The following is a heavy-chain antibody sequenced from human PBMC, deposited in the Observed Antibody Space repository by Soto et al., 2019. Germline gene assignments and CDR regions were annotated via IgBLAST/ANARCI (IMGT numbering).Heavy chain of an antibody. CDR3: ARSGGLRYFDWFSYYYGMDV. D-gene: IGHD3-9*01. CDR2: ISSNGGST. Sequence: GGSLRLSCAASGFTFSSYAMSWVRQAPGKGLEYVSAISSNGGSTYYANSVKGRFTISRDNSKNTLYLQMGSLRAEDMAVYYCARSGGLRYFDWFSYYYGMDVWGQGTTVTVSS. J-gene: IGHJ6*02. V-gene: IGHV3-64*01. CDR1: GFTFSSYA.